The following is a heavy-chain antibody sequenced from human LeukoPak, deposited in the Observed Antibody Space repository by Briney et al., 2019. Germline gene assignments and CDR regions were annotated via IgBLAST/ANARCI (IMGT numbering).Heavy chain of an antibody. J-gene: IGHJ5*02. D-gene: IGHD6-13*01. CDR1: GGTFSSYA. CDR2: IIPIFGTA. V-gene: IGHV1-69*05. CDR3: ARGGYDSSSLDLGWFDP. Sequence: ASVKVSCKASGGTFSSYAISWVRQAPGQGLEWMGGIIPIFGTANYAQKFQGRVTITTDESTSTAYMELSSLRSEDTAVYYCARGGYDSSSLDLGWFDPWGQGTLVTVSS.